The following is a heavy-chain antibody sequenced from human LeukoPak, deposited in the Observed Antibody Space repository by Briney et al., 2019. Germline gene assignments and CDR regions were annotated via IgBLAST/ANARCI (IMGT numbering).Heavy chain of an antibody. CDR3: ARDPQYYYDSGGQEGSGY. J-gene: IGHJ4*02. D-gene: IGHD3-22*01. V-gene: IGHV3-11*01. CDR2: ISSSGSTI. Sequence: PGGSLRLSCAASGFTFSDYYMSWIRQAPGKGLEWVSYISSSGSTIYYADSVKGRFTISRDNAKNSLYLQMNSLRAEDTAVYYCARDPQYYYDSGGQEGSGYWGQGTLVTVSS. CDR1: GFTFSDYY.